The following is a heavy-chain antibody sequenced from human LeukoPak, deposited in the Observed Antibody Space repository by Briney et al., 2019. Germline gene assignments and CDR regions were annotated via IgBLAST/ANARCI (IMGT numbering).Heavy chain of an antibody. V-gene: IGHV3-23*01. Sequence: GGSLRLSCAASGFTFSSYALSWVRQAPGKGLEWVSAISGSGGSTYYADSVKGRFTISRDNSKNTLYLQMNSLRAEDTAVYYCAKGTRAVAGFDHFDYWGQGTLVTVSS. J-gene: IGHJ4*02. CDR1: GFTFSSYA. CDR3: AKGTRAVAGFDHFDY. CDR2: ISGSGGST. D-gene: IGHD6-19*01.